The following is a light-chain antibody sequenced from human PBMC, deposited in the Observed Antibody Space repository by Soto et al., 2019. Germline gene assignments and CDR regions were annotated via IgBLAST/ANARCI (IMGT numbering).Light chain of an antibody. CDR3: SSYAATNNYV. Sequence: QSVLTQPPSASGSPGQSVTISCTGTSSDVGGYNFVSWYRQYPGKAPQLIIYEVTKRPSGFPDRFSGSKSGNTASLTVSGLQAEDEADYYCSSYAATNNYVFGSGTKVTVL. J-gene: IGLJ1*01. V-gene: IGLV2-8*01. CDR1: SSDVGGYNF. CDR2: EVT.